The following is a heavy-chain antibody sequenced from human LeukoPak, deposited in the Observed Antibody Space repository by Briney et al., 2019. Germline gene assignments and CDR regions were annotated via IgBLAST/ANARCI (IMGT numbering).Heavy chain of an antibody. D-gene: IGHD5-18*01. Sequence: GGSLRLSRVASGFTFPDFSMNWVRQAPGKGLEWISYISGRGGTIYYADSVKGRFSISRDNAKSSLYLQVNSLRAEDTAVYFCARDRVVDTAKIRNFYYFYMDVWGKGTTVTVS. V-gene: IGHV3-48*04. CDR1: GFTFPDFS. J-gene: IGHJ6*03. CDR3: ARDRVVDTAKIRNFYYFYMDV. CDR2: ISGRGGTI.